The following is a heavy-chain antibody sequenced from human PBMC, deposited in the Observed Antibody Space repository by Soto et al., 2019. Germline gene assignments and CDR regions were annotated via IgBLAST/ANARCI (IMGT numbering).Heavy chain of an antibody. CDR2: IFPIVGTP. Sequence: SVKVSGKPSGVTFSGQVLRWVRPAPGQGLAWMGGIFPIVGTPQYAEKFQDRVTITADESTSTAYMELSSLTSEDTAVYYCATNEGRDGYSFDYWGQGTLVTVS. D-gene: IGHD5-12*01. V-gene: IGHV1-69*13. CDR3: ATNEGRDGYSFDY. J-gene: IGHJ4*02. CDR1: GVTFSGQV.